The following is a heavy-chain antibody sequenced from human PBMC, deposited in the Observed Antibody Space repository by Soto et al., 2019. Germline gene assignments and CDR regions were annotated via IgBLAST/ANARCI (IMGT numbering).Heavy chain of an antibody. CDR1: GFTFSDYY. Sequence: XESLQLSFAASGFTFSDYYMSWIRQAPGKGLEWVSYISSSSSYTNYADSVKGRFTISRDNAKNSLYLQMNRLRAEDTAVYYCARDRVVAATRRANWFDPWGQGTLVTVS. J-gene: IGHJ5*02. V-gene: IGHV3-11*06. CDR2: ISSSSSYT. CDR3: ARDRVVAATRRANWFDP. D-gene: IGHD2-15*01.